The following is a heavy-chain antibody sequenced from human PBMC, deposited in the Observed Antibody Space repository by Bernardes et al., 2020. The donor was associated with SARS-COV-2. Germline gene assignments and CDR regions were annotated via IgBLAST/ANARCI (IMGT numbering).Heavy chain of an antibody. V-gene: IGHV3-11*01. CDR2: ITVIGDAT. CDR3: ARGHESSGYYPNRGGYYYGMDV. Sequence: KVLDWVSTITVIGDATYYSNSVKGRFTISRDNAKNSLYLEMNSLTAEDTAVYYCARGHESSGYYPNRGGYYYGMDVWGQGTTVTVSS. J-gene: IGHJ6*02. D-gene: IGHD3-22*01.